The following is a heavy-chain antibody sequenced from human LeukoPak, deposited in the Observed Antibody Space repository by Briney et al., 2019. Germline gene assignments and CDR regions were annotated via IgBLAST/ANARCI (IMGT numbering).Heavy chain of an antibody. D-gene: IGHD1-26*01. CDR2: ISYDGSNK. V-gene: IGHV3-30*18. J-gene: IGHJ5*02. CDR1: GFTFSSYG. CDR3: AKDHGGSHYPSWFDP. Sequence: GRSLRLSCAASGFTFSSYGMNWVRQAPGKGLEWVAVISYDGSNKYYADSVKGRFTISRDNSKNTVYLQMNSLRVEDTAVYYCAKDHGGSHYPSWFDPWGQGTLVTVSS.